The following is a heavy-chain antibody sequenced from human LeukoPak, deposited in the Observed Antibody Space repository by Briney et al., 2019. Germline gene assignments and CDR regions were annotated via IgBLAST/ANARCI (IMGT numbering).Heavy chain of an antibody. J-gene: IGHJ4*02. V-gene: IGHV3-30*18. Sequence: PGRSLRLSCAASGFTFSSYGMHWVRQAPGKGLEWVAVISYDGSNKYYADSVKGRFTISGDNSKNTLYLQMNSLRAEDTAVYYCAKTDKSYSYGFDYWGQGTLVTVSS. CDR3: AKTDKSYSYGFDY. CDR2: ISYDGSNK. CDR1: GFTFSSYG. D-gene: IGHD5-18*01.